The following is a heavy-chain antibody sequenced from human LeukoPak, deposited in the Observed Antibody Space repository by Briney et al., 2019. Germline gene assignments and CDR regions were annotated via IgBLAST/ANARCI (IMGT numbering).Heavy chain of an antibody. V-gene: IGHV3-30-3*01. D-gene: IGHD6-13*01. Sequence: VGCLRLSCAASGFTFSSYAMHCGREAPGKGLEWGAGIAYDGSNKYYADSVKGRFTLSRDNSKNTLYLQMNSLRAEDTAVYYCAREEGYSSSWYRFDYYHYGMDVWGQGTTVTVSS. CDR2: IAYDGSNK. J-gene: IGHJ6*02. CDR1: GFTFSSYA. CDR3: AREEGYSSSWYRFDYYHYGMDV.